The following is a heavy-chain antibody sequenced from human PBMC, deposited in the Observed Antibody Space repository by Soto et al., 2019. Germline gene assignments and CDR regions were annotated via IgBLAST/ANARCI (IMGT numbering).Heavy chain of an antibody. CDR3: ARDPQSRIAAAGTFDY. CDR1: GFTLSSYA. CDR2: ISYDGSNK. J-gene: IGHJ4*02. D-gene: IGHD6-13*01. V-gene: IGHV3-30-3*01. Sequence: GGSLRLSCAASGFTLSSYAMHWVRQAPGKGLEWVAVISYDGSNKYYADSVKGRFTISRDNSKNTLYLQMNSLRAEDTAVYYCARDPQSRIAAAGTFDYWGQGTLVTVSS.